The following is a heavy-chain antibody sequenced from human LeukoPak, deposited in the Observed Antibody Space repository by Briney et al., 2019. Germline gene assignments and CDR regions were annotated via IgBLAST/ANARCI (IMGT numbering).Heavy chain of an antibody. D-gene: IGHD3-16*01. CDR3: ARYLGGGNFDL. Sequence: TETLSLTCAVYGGAPSGYFWTWIRQSPGKGLGWIEEMTQSGSTNSNPSLKSRVTVSADTSKNQLTLKLSSVTAADTAVYYCARYLGGGNFDLWGQGTMVTVSA. J-gene: IGHJ3*01. CDR2: MTQSGST. CDR1: GGAPSGYF. V-gene: IGHV4-34*01.